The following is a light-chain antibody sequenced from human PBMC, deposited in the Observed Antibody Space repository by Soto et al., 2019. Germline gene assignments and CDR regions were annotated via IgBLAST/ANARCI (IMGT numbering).Light chain of an antibody. V-gene: IGLV2-8*01. CDR1: SSEVGGYNY. J-gene: IGLJ1*01. Sequence: SSPTQPPPPAGAPWQSGTLSCSGTSSEVGGYNYVSWYQQHPGKAPKLMIYEVSKRPSGVPDRFSGSKSGNTASLTVSGLQAEDEADYYCSSYAGSNTLYVFGTGTKVTV. CDR2: EVS. CDR3: SSYAGSNTLYV.